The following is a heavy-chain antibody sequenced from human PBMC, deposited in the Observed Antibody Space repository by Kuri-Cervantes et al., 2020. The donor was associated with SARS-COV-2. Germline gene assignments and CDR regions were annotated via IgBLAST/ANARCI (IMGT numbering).Heavy chain of an antibody. CDR3: ANSLLLSLDY. D-gene: IGHD1-26*01. Sequence: LSLTCAASGFTFSSYAMSWVRQAPGKGLEWVSAISGSGGSTYYADSVKGRFTISRDNSKNTLYLQMNSLRAEDTAVYYRANSLLLSLDYWGQGTLVTVSS. J-gene: IGHJ4*02. CDR1: GFTFSSYA. CDR2: ISGSGGST. V-gene: IGHV3-23*01.